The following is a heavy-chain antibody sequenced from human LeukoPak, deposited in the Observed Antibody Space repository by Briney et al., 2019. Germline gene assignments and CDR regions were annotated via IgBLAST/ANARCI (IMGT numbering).Heavy chain of an antibody. V-gene: IGHV1-8*01. Sequence: ASVTVSCKASGYTFTSYDINWVRQATGQGLEWMGWMNPNSGNTGYAQKFQGRVTMTRNTSISTAYMELGSLRSEDTAVYYCARGRHYYDSSGYYYGPLIDYWGQGTLVTVSS. D-gene: IGHD3-22*01. CDR1: GYTFTSYD. J-gene: IGHJ4*02. CDR3: ARGRHYYDSSGYYYGPLIDY. CDR2: MNPNSGNT.